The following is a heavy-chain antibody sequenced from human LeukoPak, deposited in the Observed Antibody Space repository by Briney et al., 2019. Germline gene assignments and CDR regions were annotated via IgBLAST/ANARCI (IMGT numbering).Heavy chain of an antibody. CDR1: GFTFSSYG. Sequence: GSLRLSCAASGFTFSSYGMSWVRQAPGKGLEWVGEINHTGSTNYNPSLKSRVTISVDRSKNQFSLRLSSVTAADTAVYFCARVPDYLDPSGHNIPPDNWGQGTLVTVSS. D-gene: IGHD3-22*01. V-gene: IGHV4-34*01. J-gene: IGHJ4*02. CDR2: INHTGST. CDR3: ARVPDYLDPSGHNIPPDN.